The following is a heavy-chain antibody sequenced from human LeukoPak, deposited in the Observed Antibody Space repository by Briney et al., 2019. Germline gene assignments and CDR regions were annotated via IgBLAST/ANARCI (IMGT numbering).Heavy chain of an antibody. CDR3: ARGSVVPAAMNGFQH. D-gene: IGHD2-2*01. CDR2: IVGSGVST. CDR1: GIIFSNYA. V-gene: IGHV3-23*01. Sequence: GGSLRLSCEASGIIFSNYAMNWVRQAPGKGLEWVSGIVGSGVSTYYRDSVKGRFTISRDNSKNTLYLQMNSLRVEDTAVYYCARGSVVPAAMNGFQHWGQGTLVTVSS. J-gene: IGHJ1*01.